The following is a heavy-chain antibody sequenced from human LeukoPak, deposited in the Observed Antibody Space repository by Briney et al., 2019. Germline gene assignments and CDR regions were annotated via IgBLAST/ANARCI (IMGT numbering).Heavy chain of an antibody. D-gene: IGHD1-14*01. CDR1: GDSISSITHF. J-gene: IGHJ4*02. Sequence: SETLSLTCTVSGDSISSITHFWGWIRQSPGNGLEWIGSINFSGETYYNPSLKSRLTISIDTSKNQFSLRLTSVTAADTALYFCAREEPPGKVDYWGQGTLVTVSS. CDR2: INFSGET. V-gene: IGHV4-39*07. CDR3: AREEPPGKVDY.